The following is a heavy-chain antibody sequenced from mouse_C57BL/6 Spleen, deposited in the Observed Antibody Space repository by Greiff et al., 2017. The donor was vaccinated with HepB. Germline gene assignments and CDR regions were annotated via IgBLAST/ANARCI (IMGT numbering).Heavy chain of an antibody. D-gene: IGHD2-1*01. CDR2: IYPGDGDT. V-gene: IGHV1-82*01. CDR1: GYAFSSSW. Sequence: QVQLQQSGPELVKPGASVKISCKASGYAFSSSWMNWVKQRPGKGLEWIGRIYPGDGDTNYNGKFKGKATLTADKSSSTAYMQLNSLTSEDSAVYFCAREDLLYLAYWGQGTLVTVSA. CDR3: AREDLLYLAY. J-gene: IGHJ3*01.